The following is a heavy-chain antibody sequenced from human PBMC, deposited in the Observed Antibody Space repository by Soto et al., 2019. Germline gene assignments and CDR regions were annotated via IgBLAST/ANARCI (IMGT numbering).Heavy chain of an antibody. V-gene: IGHV1-3*01. CDR2: INAGNGNT. CDR3: ARDTGRFLEWFYGMDV. J-gene: IGHJ6*02. D-gene: IGHD3-3*01. CDR1: GYTFTSYA. Sequence: GASVKVSCKASGYTFTSYAMHWVRQAPGQRLEWMGWINAGNGNTKYSQKFQGRVTITRDTSASTAYMELSSLRSEDTAVYYCARDTGRFLEWFYGMDVWGQGTTVTVSS.